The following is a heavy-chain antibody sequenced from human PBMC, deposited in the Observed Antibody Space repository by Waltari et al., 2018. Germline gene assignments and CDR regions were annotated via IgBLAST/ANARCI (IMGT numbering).Heavy chain of an antibody. Sequence: VQSGAEVMKPGASVKVSCQVSRNVIPEHFIHWLRQVPGQGLEWMGWVNPRGGATNFAQRYRGRISVTWDTSLSTSYLGLSGLRSDDTAIYYCAREYCGGECRLFDFWGQGTLVTVSS. CDR1: RNVIPEHF. V-gene: IGHV1-2*02. CDR2: VNPRGGAT. D-gene: IGHD2-21*01. J-gene: IGHJ4*02. CDR3: AREYCGGECRLFDF.